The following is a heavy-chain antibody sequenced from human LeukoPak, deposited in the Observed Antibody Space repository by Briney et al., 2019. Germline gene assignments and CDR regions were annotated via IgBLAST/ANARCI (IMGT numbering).Heavy chain of an antibody. CDR1: GDSISSGSYY. J-gene: IGHJ4*02. CDR2: IYTSGST. CDR3: ARYYSNFEYYFDY. D-gene: IGHD4-11*01. V-gene: IGHV4-61*02. Sequence: SETLSLTCTVSGDSISSGSYYWSWIRQPAGKGLEWIGRIYTSGSTNYNPSLKSRVIMSLDTSKNQFSLKLSSVTATDTAIYYCARYYSNFEYYFDYWGQGILATVSS.